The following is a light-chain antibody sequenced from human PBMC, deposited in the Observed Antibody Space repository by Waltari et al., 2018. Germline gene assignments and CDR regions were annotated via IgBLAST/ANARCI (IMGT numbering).Light chain of an antibody. Sequence: DVVMTQSPLSLPVALGQQAAIPCRSSQRPVHSDGNTYLTWFQQRPGQSPRRLIYKVSRRDSGVPDRFSGSGSGTDFTLKISSVEAEDVGVYYCMQGSHWPRTFGQGTKLEI. CDR2: KVS. CDR3: MQGSHWPRT. V-gene: IGKV2-30*02. J-gene: IGKJ2*02. CDR1: QRPVHSDGNTY.